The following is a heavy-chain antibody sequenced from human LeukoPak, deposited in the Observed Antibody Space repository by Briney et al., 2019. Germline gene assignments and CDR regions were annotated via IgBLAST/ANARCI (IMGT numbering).Heavy chain of an antibody. V-gene: IGHV1-18*01. CDR3: ARDNSQSAARHNDY. Sequence: ASVKVSCKASGYTFTSYGISWVRQAPGQGLEWMGWISAYNGNTNYAQKLQGRVTMTTDTSTSAAYMELRSLRSDDTAVYYCARDNSQSAARHNDYWGQGTLVTVSS. J-gene: IGHJ4*02. CDR2: ISAYNGNT. D-gene: IGHD2-15*01. CDR1: GYTFTSYG.